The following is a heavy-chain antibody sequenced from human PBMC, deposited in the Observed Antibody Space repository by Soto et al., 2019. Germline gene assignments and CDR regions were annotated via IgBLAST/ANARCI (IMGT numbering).Heavy chain of an antibody. V-gene: IGHV1-18*04. D-gene: IGHD3-9*01. CDR2: ISAYNGNT. CDR1: GYTFTSYG. Sequence: ASVKVSCKASGYTFTSYGISWVRQAPGQGLEWMGWISAYNGNTNYAQKLQGRVTMTTDTSTSTAYMELRSLRSDDTAVYYCARSRLVPYRDGTILVYWGQGTLVTVSS. J-gene: IGHJ4*02. CDR3: ARSRLVPYRDGTILVY.